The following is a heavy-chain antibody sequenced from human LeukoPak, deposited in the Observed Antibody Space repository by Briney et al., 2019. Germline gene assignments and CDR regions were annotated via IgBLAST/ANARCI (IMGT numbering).Heavy chain of an antibody. Sequence: WETLALTCTVSGYSINNGFYWDWIRQPPGRGREGIGGIYYNGRTYYNPSLKSRVHISPDAYKNHFSLKLSSVTAADTAVYYCARARRDVAEARDWGQGTLVTVSS. CDR2: IYYNGRT. CDR1: GYSINNGFY. V-gene: IGHV4-38-2*02. D-gene: IGHD1-14*01. J-gene: IGHJ4*02. CDR3: ARARRDVAEARD.